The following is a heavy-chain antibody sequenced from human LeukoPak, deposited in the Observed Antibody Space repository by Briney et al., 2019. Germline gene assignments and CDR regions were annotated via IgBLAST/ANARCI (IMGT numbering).Heavy chain of an antibody. D-gene: IGHD5-24*01. Sequence: GGSLRLSCAASGFTFSGSAIHWVRQASGKGLEWVGRIRSKTNSYATAYAASVKGRFTISRDDSKNTAYLQMNSLKTEDTAVYYCNTLDGGGYYYYGMDVWGQGTTVTVSS. CDR2: IRSKTNSYAT. J-gene: IGHJ6*02. CDR3: NTLDGGGYYYYGMDV. CDR1: GFTFSGSA. V-gene: IGHV3-73*01.